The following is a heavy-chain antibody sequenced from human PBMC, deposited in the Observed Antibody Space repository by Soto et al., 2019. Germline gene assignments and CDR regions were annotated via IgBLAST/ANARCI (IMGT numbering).Heavy chain of an antibody. Sequence: EVQLLESGGGLVQSGGSLRLSCAASGFTFRRYTMTWVRQAPGKGLEWVSGISASGGSTYYADSVKGRFTISRDNSKNTLYLQMNSLRAEDTAVYYCAKDLEECCSGNSCLGFDYWGQGTLVTVSS. CDR1: GFTFRRYT. CDR2: ISASGGST. CDR3: AKDLEECCSGNSCLGFDY. V-gene: IGHV3-23*01. D-gene: IGHD2-15*01. J-gene: IGHJ4*02.